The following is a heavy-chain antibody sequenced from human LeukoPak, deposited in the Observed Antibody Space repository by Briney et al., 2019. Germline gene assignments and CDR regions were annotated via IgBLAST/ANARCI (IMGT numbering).Heavy chain of an antibody. CDR1: GGSFSGYY. J-gene: IGHJ6*03. CDR3: ARRARGGSYPRYYYYYMDV. D-gene: IGHD1-26*01. CDR2: INHSGST. Sequence: SETLSLTCAVYGGSFSGYYWSWIRQPPGKGLEWIGEINHSGSTNYNPSLKSRVTISVDTSKNQFSLKLSSVIAADTAAYYCARRARGGSYPRYYYYYMDVWGKGTTVTISS. V-gene: IGHV4-34*01.